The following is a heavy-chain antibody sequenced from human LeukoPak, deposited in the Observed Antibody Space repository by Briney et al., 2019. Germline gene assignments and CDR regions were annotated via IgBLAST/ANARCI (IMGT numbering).Heavy chain of an antibody. CDR3: ARAIGYCSSTSCYTREYYYYYYMDV. J-gene: IGHJ6*03. Sequence: SETLSLTCTVSGGSISSGDYYWSWIRQPPGKGLEWIGYIYYSGSTYYNPSLKSRVTISVDTSKNQFSLKLSSVTAADTAVYYCARAIGYCSSTSCYTREYYYYYYMDVWGKGTTVTVSS. D-gene: IGHD2-2*02. V-gene: IGHV4-30-4*08. CDR1: GGSISSGDYY. CDR2: IYYSGST.